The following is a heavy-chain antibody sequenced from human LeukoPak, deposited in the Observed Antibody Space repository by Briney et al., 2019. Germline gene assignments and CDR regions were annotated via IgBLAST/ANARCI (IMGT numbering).Heavy chain of an antibody. Sequence: GASVKVSCKASGYTFTSYDINWLPQATGQGLEWMGWMNPNSGNTGYAQQFQGRVTMTRNTSMSTAYMELSSLRSEDTAVYYCAIRTPVDIVATLGERVKKGLDYWGQGTLVTASS. CDR1: GYTFTSYD. CDR2: MNPNSGNT. V-gene: IGHV1-8*01. D-gene: IGHD5-12*01. J-gene: IGHJ4*02. CDR3: AIRTPVDIVATLGERVKKGLDY.